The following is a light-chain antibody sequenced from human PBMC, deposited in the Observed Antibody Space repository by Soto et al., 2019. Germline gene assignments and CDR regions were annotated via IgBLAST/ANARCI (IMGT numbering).Light chain of an antibody. CDR3: TSYAGSNNFFYV. CDR1: SSDVGGYNY. V-gene: IGLV2-8*01. J-gene: IGLJ1*01. CDR2: EVS. Sequence: QSVLTQPPSVSGSPGQSVTISCTGTSSDVGGYNYVSWYQQHPGKAPKLMIYEVSKRPSGVPDRFSGSKSGNTASLTVSGLQAEDEADYYCTSYAGSNNFFYVFGTGTKVTVL.